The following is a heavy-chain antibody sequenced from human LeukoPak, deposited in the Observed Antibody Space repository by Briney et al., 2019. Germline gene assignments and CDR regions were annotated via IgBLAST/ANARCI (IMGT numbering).Heavy chain of an antibody. V-gene: IGHV3-20*04. CDR2: INWNGGRT. Sequence: TGGSLRLSCAASGFTFDDYGMSWVRQAPGKGLEWVSGINWNGGRTGYADSVKGRFTISRDNAKNSLYLQMNSLRAEDTALYYCARDYGAYCGGDCYTIDWGQGTMVTVSS. CDR1: GFTFDDYG. CDR3: ARDYGAYCGGDCYTID. J-gene: IGHJ3*01. D-gene: IGHD2-21*02.